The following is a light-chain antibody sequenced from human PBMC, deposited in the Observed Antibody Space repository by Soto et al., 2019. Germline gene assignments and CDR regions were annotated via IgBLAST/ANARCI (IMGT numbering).Light chain of an antibody. J-gene: IGKJ1*01. CDR1: QSISRS. CDR2: DAS. CDR3: QQYNSYSWT. V-gene: IGKV1-5*01. Sequence: DIQMTQSPSTLSASVGDRVTITCRSSQSISRSLAWYQHQPGKAPKLLIYDASSLESGVPSRFSGIGSGTEFTLSISSLQPEDFATYYCQQYNSYSWTFGQGTKVDNK.